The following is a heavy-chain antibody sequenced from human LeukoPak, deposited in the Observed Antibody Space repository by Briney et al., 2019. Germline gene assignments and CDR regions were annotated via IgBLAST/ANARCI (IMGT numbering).Heavy chain of an antibody. V-gene: IGHV3-21*01. CDR2: ISSSSSYI. Sequence: GGALRLSCAAPGFTFSSYSMNWVRQAPGKGLEWVSSISSSSSYIYYADSVKGRFTISRDNAKNSLYLQMNSLRAEDTAVYYCARGDHSSSRTDYWGQGTLVTVSS. CDR1: GFTFSSYS. J-gene: IGHJ4*02. CDR3: ARGDHSSSRTDY. D-gene: IGHD6-13*01.